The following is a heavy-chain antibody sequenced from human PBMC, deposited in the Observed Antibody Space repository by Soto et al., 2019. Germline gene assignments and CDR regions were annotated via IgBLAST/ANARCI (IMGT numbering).Heavy chain of an antibody. D-gene: IGHD2-15*01. CDR2: IRAYNGNT. CDR3: ARGSYCPFDY. CDR1: GYTFTSCG. V-gene: IGHV1-18*01. Sequence: ASVKVSCKASGYTFTSCGISWVRQAPGQGLEWMGWIRAYNGNTNYAQKLQDRVTMTTDTSTSTAHMELRCLRSADSAVDYCARGSYCPFDYWGQGTLVTVSS. J-gene: IGHJ4*02.